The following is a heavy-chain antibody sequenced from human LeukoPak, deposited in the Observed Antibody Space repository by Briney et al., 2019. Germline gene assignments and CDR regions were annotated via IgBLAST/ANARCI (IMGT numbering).Heavy chain of an antibody. Sequence: GGSLRLSCAASGFTVSSNYMSWVRRAPGKGLEWVSIIYSGGHTYYADSVKGRFTISRHNSKNTLYLQMNSLRVEDTAVYYCAGTLWFGELLPIDYWGQGTLVTVSS. CDR2: IYSGGHT. CDR1: GFTVSSNY. D-gene: IGHD3-10*01. V-gene: IGHV3-53*04. CDR3: AGTLWFGELLPIDY. J-gene: IGHJ4*02.